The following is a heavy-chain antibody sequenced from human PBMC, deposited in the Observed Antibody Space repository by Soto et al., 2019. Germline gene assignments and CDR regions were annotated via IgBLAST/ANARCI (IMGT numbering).Heavy chain of an antibody. J-gene: IGHJ4*02. CDR1: GGSISSGDYY. V-gene: IGHV4-30-4*01. CDR2: IFYSGST. CDR3: AREPNYFDY. Sequence: SETLSLTCTVSGGSISSGDYYWSWIRQPPGKGLEWIGYIFYSGSTYYNPSLKSRVTISVDRSKNQFSLKLSSVTAADTAVYYCAREPNYFDYWGQGTLVTVSS.